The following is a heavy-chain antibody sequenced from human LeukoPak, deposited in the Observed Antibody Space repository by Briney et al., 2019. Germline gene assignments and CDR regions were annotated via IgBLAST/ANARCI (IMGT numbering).Heavy chain of an antibody. Sequence: PGGALRLSCAASGFTFSNYAMNWVPQAPGKGLEWVSSISGSGGSTYYVDSVKGRFTISRDNSKNTLYLQMNSLRADDTAVYFCAKDLVGRTGYWGQGTLVTVSS. CDR1: GFTFSNYA. CDR3: AKDLVGRTGY. V-gene: IGHV3-23*01. D-gene: IGHD1-26*01. CDR2: ISGSGGST. J-gene: IGHJ4*02.